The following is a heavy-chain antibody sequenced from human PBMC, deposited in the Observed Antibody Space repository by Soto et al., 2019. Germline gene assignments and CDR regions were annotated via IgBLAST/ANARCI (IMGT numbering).Heavy chain of an antibody. CDR3: AKVLGYCRGGSCHSADYFYYMSV. V-gene: IGHV3-23*01. D-gene: IGHD2-15*01. CDR1: GFIFSDYA. Sequence: EVQLLESGGGLIQPGGSLRLSCAASGFIFSDYAMSWVRQAPGKGLEWVSGISGSGGRTDYADSVKGRFTISRDNSKNTVYLQRNSLRAEDTAVFYCAKVLGYCRGGSCHSADYFYYMSVWGKGTTVTVSS. CDR2: ISGSGGRT. J-gene: IGHJ6*03.